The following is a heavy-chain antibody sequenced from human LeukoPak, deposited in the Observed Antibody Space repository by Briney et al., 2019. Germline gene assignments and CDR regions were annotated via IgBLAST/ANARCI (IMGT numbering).Heavy chain of an antibody. CDR2: ISAYNGNT. V-gene: IGHV1-18*01. J-gene: IGHJ4*02. CDR3: ARDNQLGYRRARERAIVVVTDPFDY. D-gene: IGHD3-22*01. Sequence: ASVKVSCKASGYTFTSYGISWVRQAPGQGLEWMGWISAYNGNTNYAQKLRGRVTMTTDTSTSTAYMELRSLRSDDTAVYYCARDNQLGYRRARERAIVVVTDPFDYWGQGTLVTVSS. CDR1: GYTFTSYG.